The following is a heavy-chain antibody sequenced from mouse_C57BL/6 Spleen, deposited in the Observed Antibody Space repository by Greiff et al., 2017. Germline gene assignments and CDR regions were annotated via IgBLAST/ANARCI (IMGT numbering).Heavy chain of an antibody. CDR1: GFTFTDYY. CDR3: ASRYSNSLVGSFAY. D-gene: IGHD2-5*01. V-gene: IGHV7-3*01. Sequence: EVKLMESGGGLVQPGGSLSLSCAASGFTFTDYYMSWVRQPPGKALKWVGFIRNNANGYSTAYSASVKGRFTISRDNSQSILYLQMNALRAEDSATYYCASRYSNSLVGSFAYWGQGTLVTVSA. J-gene: IGHJ3*01. CDR2: IRNNANGYST.